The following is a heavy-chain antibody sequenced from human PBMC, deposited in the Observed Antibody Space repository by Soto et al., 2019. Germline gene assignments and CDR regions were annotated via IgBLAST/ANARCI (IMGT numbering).Heavy chain of an antibody. Sequence: SVKVSCKASGGTFSSYTISWVRQAPGQGLEWMGRIIPILGIANYAQKFQGRVTITADKSTSTAYMELSNLRSEDTAVYYCARDQGVATISTLDHWGQGTLVTVSS. J-gene: IGHJ4*02. CDR2: IIPILGIA. CDR1: GGTFSSYT. CDR3: ARDQGVATISTLDH. D-gene: IGHD5-12*01. V-gene: IGHV1-69*04.